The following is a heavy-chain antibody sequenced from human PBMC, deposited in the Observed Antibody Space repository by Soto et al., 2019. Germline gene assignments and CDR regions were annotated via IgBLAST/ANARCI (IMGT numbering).Heavy chain of an antibody. V-gene: IGHV3-23*01. CDR1: GFTFSSYA. Sequence: GGSLRLSCAASGFTFSSYAMSWVRQAPGKGLEWVSAISGSGGSTYYAVSVRSRITINPDTSKNQFSLQLNSVTPEDTAVYYCTRGRDQWLVLFDYWGQGTLVTVSS. J-gene: IGHJ4*02. CDR2: ISGSGGST. D-gene: IGHD6-19*01. CDR3: TRGRDQWLVLFDY.